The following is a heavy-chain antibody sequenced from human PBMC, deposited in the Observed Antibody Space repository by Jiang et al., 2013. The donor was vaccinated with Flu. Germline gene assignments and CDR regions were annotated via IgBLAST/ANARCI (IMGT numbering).Heavy chain of an antibody. CDR3: AKEHLSSGWVEYGMDV. D-gene: IGHD6-19*01. J-gene: IGHJ6*04. V-gene: IGHV3-23*04. CDR1: GFTFSSYA. CDR2: ISGSGGST. Sequence: LVESGGGLVQPWGSLRLSCAASGFTFSSYAMSWVRQAPGKGLEWVSAISGSGGSTYYADSVKGRFTISRDNSKNTLYLQMNSLRAEDTAVYYCAKEHLSSGWVEYGMDVWGKGTTVTVSS.